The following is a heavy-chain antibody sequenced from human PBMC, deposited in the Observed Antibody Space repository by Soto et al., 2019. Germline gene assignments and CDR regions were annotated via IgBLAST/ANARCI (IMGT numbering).Heavy chain of an antibody. D-gene: IGHD3-16*02. V-gene: IGHV3-7*01. Sequence: EVQLVESGGGLVQPGGSLRLSCAASGFTFSSYWMSWVRQAPGKGLEWVANIKQDGSEKYYVDSVKGRFTISRDNAKNSLYLKMNGLRAEDTAVYYCARRAIMITFGGVIVPNPYFDYWGQGTLVTVSS. CDR2: IKQDGSEK. CDR1: GFTFSSYW. CDR3: ARRAIMITFGGVIVPNPYFDY. J-gene: IGHJ4*02.